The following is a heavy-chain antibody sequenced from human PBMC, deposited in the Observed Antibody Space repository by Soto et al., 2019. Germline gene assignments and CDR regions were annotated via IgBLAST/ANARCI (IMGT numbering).Heavy chain of an antibody. CDR3: ARLPHSAYNRHFDY. V-gene: IGHV3-11*06. CDR1: GYIFSHYY. D-gene: IGHD1-1*01. J-gene: IGHJ4*02. CDR2: INPTSGHI. Sequence: GGSLRLSCAASGYIFSHYYMGWIRQAPGKGLEWVSYINPTSGHINYADSVKGRFTISRDNARNSLYLQRNSLTADHTAMYYCARLPHSAYNRHFDYWGQGTLVTVSS.